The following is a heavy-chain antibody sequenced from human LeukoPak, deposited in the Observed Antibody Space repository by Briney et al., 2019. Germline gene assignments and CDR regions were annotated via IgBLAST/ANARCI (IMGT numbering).Heavy chain of an antibody. CDR1: GGSISSSSYY. CDR2: IYYSGST. D-gene: IGHD6-19*01. Sequence: PSETLSLTCTVSGGSISSSSYYWGWIRQPPGKGLEWIGSIYYSGSTYYNPSLKSRVTISVDTSKNQFSLKLSSVTAADTAVYYCARVRGQWLARYYYYYYMDVWGKGTTVTVSS. CDR3: ARVRGQWLARYYYYYYMDV. J-gene: IGHJ6*03. V-gene: IGHV4-39*07.